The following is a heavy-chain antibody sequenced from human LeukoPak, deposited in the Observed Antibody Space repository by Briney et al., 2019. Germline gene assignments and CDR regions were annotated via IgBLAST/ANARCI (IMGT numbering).Heavy chain of an antibody. D-gene: IGHD3-10*01. CDR3: ARVYYGSGSSVDY. Sequence: ASVKVSCKASGGTFSSYAISWVRQAPGQGLEWMGWINPNSGGKNYAQKFQGRVTMTRDTSISTAYMELSRLRSDDTAVYYCARVYYGSGSSVDYWGQGTLVTVSS. V-gene: IGHV1-2*02. J-gene: IGHJ4*02. CDR1: GGTFSSYA. CDR2: INPNSGGK.